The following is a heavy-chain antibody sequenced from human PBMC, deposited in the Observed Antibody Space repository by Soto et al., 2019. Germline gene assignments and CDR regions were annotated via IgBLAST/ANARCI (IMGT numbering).Heavy chain of an antibody. Sequence: EVQLVESGGGLVQPGGSLRLSCAASGFTFNSYWMTWVRQAPGKGLEWVANIKQDGSEKYYVDSVKVRFTISRDNAKISLSLQMMSLRAEDTAVYYAARGWGLGPWGQGTLVTVSS. J-gene: IGHJ5*02. CDR1: GFTFNSYW. CDR3: ARGWGLGP. D-gene: IGHD1-26*01. V-gene: IGHV3-7*04. CDR2: IKQDGSEK.